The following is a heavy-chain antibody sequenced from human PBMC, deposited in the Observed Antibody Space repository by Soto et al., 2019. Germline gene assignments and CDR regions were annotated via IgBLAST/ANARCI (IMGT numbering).Heavy chain of an antibody. V-gene: IGHV1-69*13. J-gene: IGHJ6*02. Sequence: SVKVSCKASGGTFSSYAISWVRQAPGQGLEWMGGIIPIFGTANYAQKFQGRVTITADESTSTAYMELSSLRSEDTAVYYCARGTRITIFGAKASYGMDVWGQGTTVTVSS. CDR3: ARGTRITIFGAKASYGMDV. CDR2: IIPIFGTA. D-gene: IGHD3-3*01. CDR1: GGTFSSYA.